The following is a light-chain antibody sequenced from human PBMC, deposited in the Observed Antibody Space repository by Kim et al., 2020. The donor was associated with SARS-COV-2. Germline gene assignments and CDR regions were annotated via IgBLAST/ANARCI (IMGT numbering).Light chain of an antibody. J-gene: IGKJ2*03. CDR3: QQYNTNSPVS. CDR2: RAS. Sequence: DIQMTQFPSTLSASVGDRVTITCWASQSISVWLAWYQQKPGKAPRLLIYRASTLESGVPPRFSGSGSRTEFTLTISSLQPDDIGTYYCQQYNTNSPVSFGQGTKLEIK. V-gene: IGKV1-5*03. CDR1: QSISVW.